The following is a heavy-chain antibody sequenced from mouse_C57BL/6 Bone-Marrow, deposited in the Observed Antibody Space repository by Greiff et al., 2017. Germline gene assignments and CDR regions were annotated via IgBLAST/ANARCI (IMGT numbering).Heavy chain of an antibody. J-gene: IGHJ2*01. CDR3: ASRGISYDYDCYFDY. V-gene: IGHV14-3*01. Sequence: VQLQQSVAELVRPGASVKLSCTASGFNIKNNYMHWVKQRPEQGLEWIGRIDPANGNTKYATKFQGKATITADTSSNTAYLQLSSLTSEDTALYSCASRGISYDYDCYFDYWGQGTTLTVSS. CDR1: GFNIKNNY. CDR2: IDPANGNT. D-gene: IGHD2-4*01.